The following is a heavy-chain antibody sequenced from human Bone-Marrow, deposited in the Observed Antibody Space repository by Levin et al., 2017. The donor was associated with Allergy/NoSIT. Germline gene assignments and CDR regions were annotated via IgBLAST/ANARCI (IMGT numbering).Heavy chain of an antibody. CDR1: GFSLSNNGEG. V-gene: IGHV2-5*02. J-gene: IGHJ3*02. D-gene: IGHD3-22*01. Sequence: GSGPTLVKPTQTLTLTCSFSGFSLSNNGEGVGWIRQPPGKALEWLSLIYWDDDKQFSPSLKSRLTITKDTSKNEVVLTMTNMDPVDTATYYLAHRLSGFYSGTAKRDSFDIWGQGTAVTVSS. CDR2: IYWDDDK. CDR3: AHRLSGFYSGTAKRDSFDI.